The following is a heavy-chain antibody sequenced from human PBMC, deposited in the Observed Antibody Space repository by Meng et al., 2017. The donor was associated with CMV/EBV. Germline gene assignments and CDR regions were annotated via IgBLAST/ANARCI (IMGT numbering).Heavy chain of an antibody. CDR2: IIPIFGTA. V-gene: IGHV1-69*12. Sequence: QVQLVRSGAEVKKPGAPVKVSCKASGGTFSSYAISWVRQAPGQGLEWMGGIIPIFGTANYAQKFQGRVTITADESTSTAYMELSSLRSEDTAVYYCAREVDDYGDGWYFDLWGRGTLVTVSS. CDR1: GGTFSSYA. D-gene: IGHD4-17*01. J-gene: IGHJ2*01. CDR3: AREVDDYGDGWYFDL.